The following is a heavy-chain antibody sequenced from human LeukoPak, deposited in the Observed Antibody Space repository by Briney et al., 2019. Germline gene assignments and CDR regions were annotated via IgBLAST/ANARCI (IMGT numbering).Heavy chain of an antibody. V-gene: IGHV5-51*01. D-gene: IGHD2-2*01. Sequence: VESLKISCKGSAYSFTTYCIGCLRQMPGKGLEWMGSIYPADSDTRYSPSFQVHVTISADKSISTSYLQWSILKASDTPVYSGARMGYCSSTSWIDAFDIWGQGTMVTVSS. CDR3: ARMGYCSSTSWIDAFDI. J-gene: IGHJ3*02. CDR1: AYSFTTYC. CDR2: IYPADSDT.